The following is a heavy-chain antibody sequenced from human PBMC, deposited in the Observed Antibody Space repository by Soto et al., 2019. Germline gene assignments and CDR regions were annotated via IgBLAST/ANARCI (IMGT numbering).Heavy chain of an antibody. V-gene: IGHV4-34*01. CDR2: INHSGST. J-gene: IGHJ5*02. CDR3: ATLMVRGIPANWFDP. Sequence: SETLSLTCAVYGGSFSGYYWSWIRQPPGKGLEWIGEINHSGSTNYNPSLKSRVTISVDTSKNQFSLKLSSVTAADTAVYYCATLMVRGIPANWFDPWGQGTLGTVS. D-gene: IGHD3-10*01. CDR1: GGSFSGYY.